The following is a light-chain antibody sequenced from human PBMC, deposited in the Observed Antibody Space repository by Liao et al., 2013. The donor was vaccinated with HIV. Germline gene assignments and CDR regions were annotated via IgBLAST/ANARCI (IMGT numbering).Light chain of an antibody. CDR1: TLEVKV. V-gene: IGLV3-25*03. Sequence: SYELTQPPSVSVAPERRPGLPVGRKTLEVKVVHWYHQKPGQAPRAGHLFCIATGPSRDPSSDSLAPRSGTTVTLTISGVQAEDEADYYCQSADSSGTYVVFGGGTKLTV. CDR3: QSADSSGTYVV. CDR2: CIA. J-gene: IGLJ2*01.